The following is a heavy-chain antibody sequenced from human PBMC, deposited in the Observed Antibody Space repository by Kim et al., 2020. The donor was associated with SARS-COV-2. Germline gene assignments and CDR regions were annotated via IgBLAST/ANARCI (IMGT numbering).Heavy chain of an antibody. CDR2: IWYDGSSK. CDR3: ARAWGYYDSSDYFDY. D-gene: IGHD3-22*01. J-gene: IGHJ4*02. V-gene: IGHV3-33*01. CDR1: GFTFSSYG. Sequence: GGSLRLSCAASGFTFSSYGMHWVRQAPGKGLEWVAVIWYDGSSKYYADSVKGRFTISRDNSKNTLYLQMNSLRAEDTAVYYCARAWGYYDSSDYFDYWGQGSLVTVYS.